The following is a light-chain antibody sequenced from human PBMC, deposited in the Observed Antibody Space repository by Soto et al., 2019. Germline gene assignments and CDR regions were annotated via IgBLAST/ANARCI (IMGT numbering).Light chain of an antibody. Sequence: QSVLTQPSSGSASPGQSSTVSCTGTGSDVGAFNYVSWYLQYPGKAPKLMIYEVGNRPSGVSNRFSVPKSGNTASLTISGLQAEADPDYYCCSYASGSIYVFGTGTKVTVL. CDR1: GSDVGAFNY. CDR3: CSYASGSIYV. J-gene: IGLJ1*01. V-gene: IGLV2-14*01. CDR2: EVG.